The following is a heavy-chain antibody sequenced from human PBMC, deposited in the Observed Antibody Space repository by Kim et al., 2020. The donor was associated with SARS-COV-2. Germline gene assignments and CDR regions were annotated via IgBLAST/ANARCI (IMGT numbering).Heavy chain of an antibody. D-gene: IGHD2-15*01. Sequence: GGSLRLSCAASGFTFDDYAMHWVRQAPGKGLEWVSGISWNSGSIGYADSVKGRFTISRDNAKNSLYLQMNSLRAEDTALYYCAKGGCRWTCYYYGMDVWGQGTTVTVS. J-gene: IGHJ6*02. V-gene: IGHV3-9*01. CDR2: ISWNSGSI. CDR3: AKGGCRWTCYYYGMDV. CDR1: GFTFDDYA.